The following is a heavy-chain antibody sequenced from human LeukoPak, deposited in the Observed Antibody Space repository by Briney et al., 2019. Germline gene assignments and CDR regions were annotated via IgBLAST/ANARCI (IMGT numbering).Heavy chain of an antibody. V-gene: IGHV1-69*05. D-gene: IGHD1-1*01. CDR1: GGTFSSYA. CDR3: ARGLERLEASPPFDY. CDR2: IIPIFGTA. J-gene: IGHJ4*02. Sequence: SVKVSCKASGGTFSSYAISWVRQAPGQGLEWMGGIIPIFGTANYAQKFQGRVTITTDESTSTAYMELSSLRSEDTAVYYCARGLERLEASPPFDYWGQGTLVTVSS.